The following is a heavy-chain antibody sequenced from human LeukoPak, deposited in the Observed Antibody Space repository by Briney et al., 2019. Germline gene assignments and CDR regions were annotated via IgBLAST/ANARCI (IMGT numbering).Heavy chain of an antibody. Sequence: KPSETLSLSCTVSGGSISNYYWSWIRQSAGKGLEWIGRVYTSGSTYYNPSLKSRVTMSGDTSKNQLSLKPSSVTAADTAVYYCARTPYFYDSSGYSHWGQGTLVTVSS. J-gene: IGHJ4*02. CDR2: VYTSGST. CDR1: GGSISNYY. CDR3: ARTPYFYDSSGYSH. D-gene: IGHD3-22*01. V-gene: IGHV4-4*07.